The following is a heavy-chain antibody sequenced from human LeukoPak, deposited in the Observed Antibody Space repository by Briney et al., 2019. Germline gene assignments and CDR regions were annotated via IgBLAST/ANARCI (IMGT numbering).Heavy chain of an antibody. D-gene: IGHD3-22*01. CDR1: GYSFTSHW. J-gene: IGHJ6*02. CDR2: IYPGDSDT. V-gene: IGHV5-51*01. CDR3: ARQSYYDSSGYRHYGMDV. Sequence: GESLKISCKGSGYSFTSHWIGWVRQMPGKGLEWMGIIYPGDSDTRYSPSFQGQVTISADKSISTAYLQWSSLKASDTAMYYCARQSYYDSSGYRHYGMDVWGQGTTVTVSS.